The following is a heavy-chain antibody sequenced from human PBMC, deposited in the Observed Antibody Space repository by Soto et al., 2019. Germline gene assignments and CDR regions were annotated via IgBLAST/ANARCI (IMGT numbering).Heavy chain of an antibody. CDR2: INPNSGDT. Sequence: GASVKGYWKGSGYTFSGYYVQWGRQAPGQGLEWMVCINPNSGDTNYAQKFQGMVTMTRDTSISTAYMELSTLRSDDTAVYFCVREYCAGGACSDAFDLWGQGTLVTVSS. V-gene: IGHV1-2*02. J-gene: IGHJ3*01. CDR1: GYTFSGYY. D-gene: IGHD2-21*01. CDR3: VREYCAGGACSDAFDL.